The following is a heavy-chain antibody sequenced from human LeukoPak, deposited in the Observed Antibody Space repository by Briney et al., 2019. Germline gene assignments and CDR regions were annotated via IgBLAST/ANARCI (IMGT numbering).Heavy chain of an antibody. J-gene: IGHJ4*02. D-gene: IGHD1-26*01. Sequence: SETLSLTCAVYGGSFSGYYWSWIRQPPGKGLEWIGEINHSGSTNYNPSLKSRVTISVDTSKNQFSLKLSSVTAADTAVYYCARHLVGAPIDYWGQGTLVTVSS. V-gene: IGHV4-34*01. CDR3: ARHLVGAPIDY. CDR2: INHSGST. CDR1: GGSFSGYY.